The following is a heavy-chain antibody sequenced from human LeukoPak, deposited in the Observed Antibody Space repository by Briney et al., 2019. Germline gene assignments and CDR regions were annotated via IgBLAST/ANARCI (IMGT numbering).Heavy chain of an antibody. J-gene: IGHJ6*03. Sequence: GGSLRFSCAASGFTFSSQWMSWVRQAPGKGLEWVAIINQAGTGKYYVDSVKGRFTISRDNAENSLYLQMNSLRAEDTAVYYCAREYHFYHMDGWGEGTTVTVSS. V-gene: IGHV3-7*01. CDR3: AREYHFYHMDG. CDR1: GFTFSSQW. CDR2: INQAGTGK.